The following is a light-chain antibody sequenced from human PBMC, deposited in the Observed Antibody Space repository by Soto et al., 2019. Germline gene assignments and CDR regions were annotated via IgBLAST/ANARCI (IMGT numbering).Light chain of an antibody. CDR3: SSYTSSSTNV. CDR2: DVS. Sequence: QSALTQPASVSGSPGQSITISCTGTSSDVGGYNYVSWYQQHPGKAPKLMIFDVSDRPSGVSNRFSGSKSGNTASLTISGLRAEDEADYDCSSYTSSSTNVFVGGTKLTVL. V-gene: IGLV2-14*03. J-gene: IGLJ3*02. CDR1: SSDVGGYNY.